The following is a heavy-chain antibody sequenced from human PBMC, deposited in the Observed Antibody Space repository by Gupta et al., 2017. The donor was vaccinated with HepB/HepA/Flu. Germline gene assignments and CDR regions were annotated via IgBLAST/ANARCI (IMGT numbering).Heavy chain of an antibody. CDR3: AKANDFWSGSRNYYRDV. V-gene: IGHV3-23*01. D-gene: IGHD3-3*01. CDR1: GFTFSNYA. Sequence: EVQLLESGGGLVQPGGSLRLSCAASGFTFSNYAMSWVRQAPGKGLEWGSGNSGSGGTTYYADSVKGRFTISRDNSKNTLYLQMNSLRAEDTAVYYWAKANDFWSGSRNYYRDVWGKGTTVTVSS. CDR2: NSGSGGTT. J-gene: IGHJ6*03.